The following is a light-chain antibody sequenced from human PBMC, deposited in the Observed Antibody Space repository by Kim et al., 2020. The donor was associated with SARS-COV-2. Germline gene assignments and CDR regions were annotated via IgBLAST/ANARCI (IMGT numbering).Light chain of an antibody. CDR1: QTVNNW. V-gene: IGKV1-5*03. CDR2: KAS. Sequence: DIQMTQSPSTLSASVGDRVTLTCRASQTVNNWLAWYKQRPGKAPTLQIYKASTLESGVPSRFSGSGSGTEFTLTISSLQPDDFASYYCQEYNNHSRTFGQGTKVDIK. J-gene: IGKJ1*01. CDR3: QEYNNHSRT.